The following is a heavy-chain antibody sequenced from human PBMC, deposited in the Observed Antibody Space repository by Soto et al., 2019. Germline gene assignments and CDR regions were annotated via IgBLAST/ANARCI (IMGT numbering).Heavy chain of an antibody. CDR1: GYSFTSYW. Sequence: PGESLKISCKGSGYSFTSYWIGWVRQMPGKGLEWMGIIYPGDSDTRYSPSFQGQVTISADKSISTAYLQWSSLKASDTAMYYCARRVFGEYSGYQDYYYMDVWGKGTTVTVSS. CDR2: IYPGDSDT. V-gene: IGHV5-51*01. D-gene: IGHD5-12*01. CDR3: ARRVFGEYSGYQDYYYMDV. J-gene: IGHJ6*03.